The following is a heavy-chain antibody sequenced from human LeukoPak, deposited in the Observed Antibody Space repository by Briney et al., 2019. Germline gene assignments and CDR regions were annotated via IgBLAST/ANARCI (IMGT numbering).Heavy chain of an antibody. CDR2: ISSSGSTI. V-gene: IGHV3-48*03. D-gene: IGHD5-18*01. CDR3: ARGGLDTAVGSMTFGY. J-gene: IGHJ4*02. CDR1: GFTFSSYE. Sequence: PGGSLRLSCAASGFTFSSYEMNWVRQAPGKGLEWVSCISSSGSTIYYADSVKGRFTISRDNAKNSLYLQMNSLRAEDTAVYYCARGGLDTAVGSMTFGYWGQGTLVTVSS.